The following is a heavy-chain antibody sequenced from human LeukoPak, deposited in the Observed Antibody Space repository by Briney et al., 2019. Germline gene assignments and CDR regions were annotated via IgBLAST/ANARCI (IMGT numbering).Heavy chain of an antibody. D-gene: IGHD4-17*01. CDR3: ARDFAYGDYREDYLDY. CDR2: IIPIFGTA. V-gene: IGHV1-69*13. CDR1: GGTFSSYA. Sequence: SVKVSCKASGGTFSSYAISWVRQAPGQGLEWMGGIIPIFGTANYAQKFQGRVTITADESTSTAYMELSSLRSEDTAVYYCARDFAYGDYREDYLDYWGQGTLVTVSS. J-gene: IGHJ4*02.